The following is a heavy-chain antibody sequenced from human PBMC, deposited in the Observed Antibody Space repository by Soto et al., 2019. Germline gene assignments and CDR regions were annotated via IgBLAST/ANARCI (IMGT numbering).Heavy chain of an antibody. Sequence: PGGSLRLSCAASGFTFSSYGMHWVRQAPGKGLEWLAVISYDGTNEYYADSVKGRFTISRDNSKNTLYLQINSLRAEDSAVYHCAKDIISGSSYYFYGMDVWGHGTTVTAP. CDR1: GFTFSSYG. CDR3: AKDIISGSSYYFYGMDV. V-gene: IGHV3-30*18. J-gene: IGHJ6*02. D-gene: IGHD3-22*01. CDR2: ISYDGTNE.